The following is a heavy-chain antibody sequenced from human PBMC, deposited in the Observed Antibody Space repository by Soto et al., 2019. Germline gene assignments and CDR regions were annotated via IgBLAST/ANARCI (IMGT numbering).Heavy chain of an antibody. CDR1: GFTFSTYA. J-gene: IGHJ4*02. CDR2: LSGNSGTT. D-gene: IGHD3-3*01. Sequence: EVQLLESGGGLVQPGGSLRLSCAASGFTFSTYAMTWVRQAPGKGLEWVSALSGNSGTTYSADSVKGRFTISRDKSRNTLYLQMSSLRADDTALYYCAKVSKFTIFSPNDYWGQGTLVTVSS. CDR3: AKVSKFTIFSPNDY. V-gene: IGHV3-23*01.